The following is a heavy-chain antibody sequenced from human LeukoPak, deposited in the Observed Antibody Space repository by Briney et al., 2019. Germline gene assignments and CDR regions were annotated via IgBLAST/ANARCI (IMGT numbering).Heavy chain of an antibody. CDR3: ARDLAVAGTGWFDP. Sequence: GRSLRLSCAASGFTFSSYAMHWVRQAPGKGLERVAVISYDGSNKYYADSVKGRFTISRDNSKNTLYLQMNSLRAEDTAVYYCARDLAVAGTGWFDPWGQGTLVTVSS. J-gene: IGHJ5*02. V-gene: IGHV3-30*04. D-gene: IGHD6-19*01. CDR1: GFTFSSYA. CDR2: ISYDGSNK.